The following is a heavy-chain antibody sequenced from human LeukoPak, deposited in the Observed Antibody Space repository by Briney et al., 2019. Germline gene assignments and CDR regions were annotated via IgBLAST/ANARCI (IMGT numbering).Heavy chain of an antibody. CDR3: ARDELLWFGELSFDY. CDR2: ISAYNGNT. CDR1: GYTFTSYG. D-gene: IGHD3-10*01. Sequence: ASVKVSCTASGYTFTSYGISWVRQAPGQGLEWMGWISAYNGNTNYAQKLQGRVTMTTDTSTSTAYMELRSLRSDDTAVYYCARDELLWFGELSFDYWGQGTLVTVSS. J-gene: IGHJ4*02. V-gene: IGHV1-18*01.